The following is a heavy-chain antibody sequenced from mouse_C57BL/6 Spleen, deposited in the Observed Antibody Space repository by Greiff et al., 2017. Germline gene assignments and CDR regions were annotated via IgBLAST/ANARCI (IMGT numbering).Heavy chain of an antibody. CDR1: GYAFTNYL. V-gene: IGHV1-54*01. J-gene: IGHJ1*03. CDR3: ARSDGNSGYWYFDV. D-gene: IGHD2-1*01. Sequence: QVQLQQSGAELVRPGTSVKVSCKASGYAFTNYLIEWVKQRPGQGLEWIGVINPGSGGTNYNEKFKGKATLTADKSSSTAYMQLSSLTSEDSAVYFCARSDGNSGYWYFDVWGTGTTVTVSS. CDR2: INPGSGGT.